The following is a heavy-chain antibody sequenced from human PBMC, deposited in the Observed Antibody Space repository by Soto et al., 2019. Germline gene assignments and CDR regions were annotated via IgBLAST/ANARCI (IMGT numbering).Heavy chain of an antibody. Sequence: QVQLQESGPGLGKPSETLSLSCTVSLCSIRSYSWRWIRQPAGKGLEWIGRIYTSGSTNYNPSLKSRVTMAVATSKNQFSLKMSCVTAADADLYDCARETAVAGNWFDSWGQGTLVTVSS. CDR2: IYTSGST. V-gene: IGHV4-4*07. CDR1: LCSIRSYS. D-gene: IGHD6-19*01. J-gene: IGHJ5*01. CDR3: ARETAVAGNWFDS.